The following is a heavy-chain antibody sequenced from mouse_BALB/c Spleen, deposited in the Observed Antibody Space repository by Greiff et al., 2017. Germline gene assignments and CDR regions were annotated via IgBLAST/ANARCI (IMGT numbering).Heavy chain of an antibody. CDR1: GFTFSSYG. V-gene: IGHV5-6-3*01. J-gene: IGHJ3*01. CDR2: INSNGGST. Sequence: EVHLVESGGGLVQPGGSLKLSCAASGFTFSSYGMSWVRQTPDKRLELVATINSNGGSTYYPDSVKGRFTISRDNAKNTLYLQMSSLKSEDTAMYYCARGGDDYDVYFDYWGQGTLVTVSA. CDR3: ARGGDDYDVYFDY. D-gene: IGHD2-4*01.